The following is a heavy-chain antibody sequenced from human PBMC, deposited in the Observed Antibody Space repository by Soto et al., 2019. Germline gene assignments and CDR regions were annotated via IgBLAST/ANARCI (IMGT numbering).Heavy chain of an antibody. CDR2: IWYDGSNK. Sequence: GGSLRLSCAASGFTFSSYGMHWVRQAPGKGLEWVAVIWYDGSNKYYADSVKGRFTISRDNSKNTLYLQMNSLRAEDTAVYYCARDKLELGPASHYYYGMDVWGQGTTVTVSS. CDR3: ARDKLELGPASHYYYGMDV. D-gene: IGHD1-26*01. CDR1: GFTFSSYG. V-gene: IGHV3-33*01. J-gene: IGHJ6*02.